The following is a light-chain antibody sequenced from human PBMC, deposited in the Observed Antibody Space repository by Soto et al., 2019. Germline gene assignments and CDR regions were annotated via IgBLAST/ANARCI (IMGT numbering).Light chain of an antibody. CDR1: QSVSNSY. Sequence: DIVLTHSPGTLSLSPGERATLSCSASQSVSNSYLAWYQQKPGQAPRLLIYGASSRATGITDRFSGDGSGTDFTLTISRLEPEYFVVYYCQHYGTSPTWTFGQGTKVEVK. CDR2: GAS. J-gene: IGKJ1*01. V-gene: IGKV3-20*01. CDR3: QHYGTSPTWT.